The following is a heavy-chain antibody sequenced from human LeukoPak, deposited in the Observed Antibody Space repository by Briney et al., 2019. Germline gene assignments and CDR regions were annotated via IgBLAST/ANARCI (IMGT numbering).Heavy chain of an antibody. D-gene: IGHD2-2*01. CDR1: GGTFSSYA. CDR2: IIPIFGTA. J-gene: IGHJ5*02. CDR3: ARESTPYCSSTSCYLYNWFDP. Sequence: SVKVSCKASGGTFSSYAISWVRQAPGQGLEWMGGIIPIFGTANYAQKFQGRVTITADESTSTAYMELSSLRSDDTAVYYCARESTPYCSSTSCYLYNWFDPWGQGTLVTVSS. V-gene: IGHV1-69*13.